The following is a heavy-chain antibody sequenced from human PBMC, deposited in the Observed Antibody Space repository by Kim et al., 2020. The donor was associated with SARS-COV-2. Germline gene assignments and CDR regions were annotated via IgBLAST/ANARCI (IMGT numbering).Heavy chain of an antibody. CDR1: GYTFTSYG. CDR3: AREMSSRITIFGVVISPTPAFYY. CDR2: ISAYNGNT. V-gene: IGHV1-18*01. Sequence: ASVKVSCKASGYTFTSYGISWVRQAPGQGLEWMGWISAYNGNTNYAQKPQGRVTMTTDTSTSTAYMELRSLRSDDTAVYYCAREMSSRITIFGVVISPTPAFYYWGQGTLVTVSS. J-gene: IGHJ4*02. D-gene: IGHD3-3*01.